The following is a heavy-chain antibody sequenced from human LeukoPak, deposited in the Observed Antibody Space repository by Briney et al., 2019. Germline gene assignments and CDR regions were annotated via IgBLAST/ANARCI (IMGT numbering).Heavy chain of an antibody. CDR2: ISYDGSDK. D-gene: IGHD3-10*01. CDR3: AREQYNYGSGSYYALDD. Sequence: PGGSLRLSCAASGFTFSGYAMHWVRQAPGKGLEWVALISYDGSDKYYADSVKGRFTISRDNSKNTLSLQMSSLRPEDTAVYSCAREQYNYGSGSYYALDDWGQGTLVTVSS. V-gene: IGHV3-30*04. J-gene: IGHJ4*02. CDR1: GFTFSGYA.